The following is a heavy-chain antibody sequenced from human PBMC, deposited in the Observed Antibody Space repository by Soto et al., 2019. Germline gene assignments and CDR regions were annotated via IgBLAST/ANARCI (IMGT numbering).Heavy chain of an antibody. CDR1: GYTFTSYG. CDR3: AGSEAVACPFDY. Sequence: QVQLVQSGAEVKKPGASVKVSCKASGYTFTSYGISWVRQAPGQGLEWMGWIGAYNGNTNYAQKLQGRGTMTTDTSTRTAYMGLRSLRSDDTAVSYCAGSEAVACPFDYWGQGTLVTVSS. CDR2: IGAYNGNT. D-gene: IGHD6-19*01. V-gene: IGHV1-18*01. J-gene: IGHJ4*02.